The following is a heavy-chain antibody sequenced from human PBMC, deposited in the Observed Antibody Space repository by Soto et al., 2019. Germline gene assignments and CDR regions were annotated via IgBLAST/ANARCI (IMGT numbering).Heavy chain of an antibody. J-gene: IGHJ4*02. D-gene: IGHD1-26*01. CDR1: GYCMSSSNW. Sequence: SETLSLTCAVSGYCMSSSNWWGWIRQPPGKGLEWIGYIYYSGTTYYNPSLKSRVTMSVDTSKNQFSLKLTSVTAVDTAVYYCARREIQGPIDYWGQGTLVTVSS. V-gene: IGHV4-28*01. CDR3: ARREIQGPIDY. CDR2: IYYSGTT.